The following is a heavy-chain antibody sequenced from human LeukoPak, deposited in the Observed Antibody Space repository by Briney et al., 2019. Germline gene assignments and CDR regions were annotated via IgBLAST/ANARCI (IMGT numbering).Heavy chain of an antibody. V-gene: IGHV3-7*03. CDR1: GFPFSSSW. D-gene: IGHD3-10*01. CDR3: AREDWFHFDY. Sequence: GGSLRLSCAASGFPFSSSWMSWVRQAPGKGLEWVANINKDATAKYYVDSVKGRFTISRDNAKNSLYLQMNGLRAEDTAVYYCAREDWFHFDYWGQGTLVTVSS. CDR2: INKDATAK. J-gene: IGHJ4*02.